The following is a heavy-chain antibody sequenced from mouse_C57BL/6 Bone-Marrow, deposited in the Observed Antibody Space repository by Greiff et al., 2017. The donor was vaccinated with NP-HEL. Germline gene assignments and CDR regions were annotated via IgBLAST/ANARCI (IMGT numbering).Heavy chain of an antibody. J-gene: IGHJ4*01. CDR2: IDPENGDT. CDR1: GFNIKDDY. Sequence: EVQLQQSGAELVRPGASVKLSCTASGFNIKDDYMHWVKQRPEQGLEWIGWIDPENGDTEYASKFQGKATITADTSSNTAYLPLSSLTSEETAVYYCATLRGYYAMDYWGQGTSVTGSS. V-gene: IGHV14-4*01. CDR3: ATLRGYYAMDY.